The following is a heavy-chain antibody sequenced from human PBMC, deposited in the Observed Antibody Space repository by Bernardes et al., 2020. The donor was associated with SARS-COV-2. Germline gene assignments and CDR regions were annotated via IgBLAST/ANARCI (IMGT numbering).Heavy chain of an antibody. Sequence: GGSLRLSCAASGFTFGDYAMHWVRQVPGKSLEWVALINWNGGITYYAESVKARFTISRDNSKNSLYLQMNSLKPADTAFYYCAKDRGRTARPYYQKYGMDVWGQGTTVTVS. CDR1: GFTFGDYA. CDR3: AKDRGRTARPYYQKYGMDV. J-gene: IGHJ6*02. D-gene: IGHD6-6*01. V-gene: IGHV3-43D*04. CDR2: INWNGGIT.